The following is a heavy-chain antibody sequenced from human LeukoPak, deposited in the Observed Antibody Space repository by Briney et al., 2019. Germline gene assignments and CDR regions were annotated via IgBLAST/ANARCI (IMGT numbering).Heavy chain of an antibody. CDR3: ARDLWRVTTPDAFDI. CDR1: GYTFTGYY. Sequence: ASVKVSCKASGYTFTGYYMHWVRQAPGQGLEWMGWINPNSGGTKYTQKFQGRVTMTTDTSTSTAYMELRSLRSDDTAVYYCARDLWRVTTPDAFDIWGQGTMVTVSS. D-gene: IGHD4-17*01. CDR2: INPNSGGT. J-gene: IGHJ3*02. V-gene: IGHV1-2*02.